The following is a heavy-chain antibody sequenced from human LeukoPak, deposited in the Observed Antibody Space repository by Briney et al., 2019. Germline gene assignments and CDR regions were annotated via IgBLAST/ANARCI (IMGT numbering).Heavy chain of an antibody. V-gene: IGHV3-23*01. D-gene: IGHD3-10*01. CDR2: IRGSGDST. CDR3: PSCGSGSYATY. Sequence: GGSLRLSCAASGFTFSSYVMGWVRQAPGKGLEWVSTIRGSGDSTYYGDSVKGRFTISRDNSKNTLHLQMNSLRAEDTAVYYCPSCGSGSYATYWGQGTLVTVSS. J-gene: IGHJ4*02. CDR1: GFTFSSYV.